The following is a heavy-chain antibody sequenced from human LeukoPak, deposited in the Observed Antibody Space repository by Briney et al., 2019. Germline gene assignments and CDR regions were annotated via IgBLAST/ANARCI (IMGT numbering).Heavy chain of an antibody. CDR1: GGTFISYA. CDR2: IIPIFAPA. J-gene: IGHJ4*02. V-gene: IGHV1-69*05. Sequence: SVKVSCKASGGTFISYAISWVRQAHGQGLEWLGRIIPIFAPANYAQKFQGRVTITTDESTSTAYMELSSLRSEDTAVYYCASPQNGYSYGYYWGQGTLVTVSS. CDR3: ASPQNGYSYGYY. D-gene: IGHD5-18*01.